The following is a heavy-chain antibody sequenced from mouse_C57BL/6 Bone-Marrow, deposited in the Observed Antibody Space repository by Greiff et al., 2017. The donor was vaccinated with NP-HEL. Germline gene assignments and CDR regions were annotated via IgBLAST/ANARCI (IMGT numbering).Heavy chain of an antibody. Sequence: EVQRVESGGDLVKPGGSLKLSCAASGFTFSSYGMSWVRQTPDKRLEWVATISSGGSYTYYPDSVKGRVTISRDNATNTLYMQLSSLKSEDTAMYDCASPFGRTYYAMDYWGQGTSVTVSS. CDR3: ASPFGRTYYAMDY. CDR2: ISSGGSYT. CDR1: GFTFSSYG. V-gene: IGHV5-6*01. D-gene: IGHD3-1*01. J-gene: IGHJ4*01.